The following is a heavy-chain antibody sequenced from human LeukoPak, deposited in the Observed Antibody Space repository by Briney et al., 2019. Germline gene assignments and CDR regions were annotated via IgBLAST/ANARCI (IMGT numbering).Heavy chain of an antibody. D-gene: IGHD2-15*01. CDR3: AKTVYCSGGSCYSPFDY. CDR2: ISSSSSYI. V-gene: IGHV3-21*04. CDR1: GFTFSSYS. J-gene: IGHJ4*02. Sequence: PGGSLRLSCAASGFTFSSYSMNWVRQAPGKGLEWVSSISSSSSYIYYADSVKGRFTISRDNAKNSLYLQMNSLRAEDTALYYCAKTVYCSGGSCYSPFDYWGQGTLVTVSS.